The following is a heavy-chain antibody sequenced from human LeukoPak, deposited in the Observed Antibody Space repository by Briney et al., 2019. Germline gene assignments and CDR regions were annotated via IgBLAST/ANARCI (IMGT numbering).Heavy chain of an antibody. CDR1: GGSISSGGYY. CDR3: ARGATTGGNSFDY. J-gene: IGHJ4*02. D-gene: IGHD2-15*01. V-gene: IGHV4-31*03. CDR2: IYYSGST. Sequence: PSQTLSLTCTVSGGSISSGGYYWSWLRQHPGKGLEWIGYIYYSGSTYYNPSLKSRVTISVDTSKNQFSLKLSSVTAADTAVYYCARGATTGGNSFDYWGQGTLVTVSS.